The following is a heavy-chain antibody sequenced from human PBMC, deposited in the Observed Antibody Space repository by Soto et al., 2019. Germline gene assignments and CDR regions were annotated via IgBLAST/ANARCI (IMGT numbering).Heavy chain of an antibody. CDR1: GFAFRSYG. V-gene: IGHV3-30*18. CDR3: VKPRSSLEWPPFDP. CDR2: IKSDGTEQ. Sequence: QVKLVESGGRVVQPGKSLRLSCAASGFAFRSYGMHWVRQAPGKGLEWVAVIKSDGTEQSYADSVVGRFFISRDNRRNTIFLQMNNVRPEDTAVYYWVKPRSSLEWPPFDPWGQGTLVTVSS. J-gene: IGHJ5*02. D-gene: IGHD3-3*01.